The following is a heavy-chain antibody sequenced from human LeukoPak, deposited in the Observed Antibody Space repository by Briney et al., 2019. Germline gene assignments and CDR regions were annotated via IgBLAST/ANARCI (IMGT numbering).Heavy chain of an antibody. CDR1: GGSFSGYY. D-gene: IGHD4-17*01. CDR3: ARGPDYGDYGPTAQRFDP. J-gene: IGHJ5*02. CDR2: INHSGST. Sequence: SSETLSLTCAVYGGSFSGYYWSWIRQPPGKGLEWIGEINHSGSTNYNPSLKSRVTISVDTSKNQFSLKLSSVTAADTAVYYCARGPDYGDYGPTAQRFDPWGQGTLVTVSS. V-gene: IGHV4-34*01.